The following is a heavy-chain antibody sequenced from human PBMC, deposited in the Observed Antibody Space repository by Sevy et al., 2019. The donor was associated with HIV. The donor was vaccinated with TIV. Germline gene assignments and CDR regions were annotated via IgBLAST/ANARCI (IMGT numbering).Heavy chain of an antibody. CDR1: AFTFSTYA. D-gene: IGHD1-1*01. CDR2: ISHDERTK. CDR3: ARDPGNSGNY. Sequence: GGSLRLSCAASAFTFSTYAMHWLRQAPGKGLEWVAVISHDERTKYYADSVKGRFTISRDNSKNTLYLQMDSLRPEDTTIYYCARDPGNSGNYWGQGTLVTVSS. J-gene: IGHJ4*02. V-gene: IGHV3-30*04.